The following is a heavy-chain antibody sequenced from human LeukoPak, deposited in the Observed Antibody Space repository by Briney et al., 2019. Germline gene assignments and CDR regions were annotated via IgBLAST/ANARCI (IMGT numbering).Heavy chain of an antibody. D-gene: IGHD3-3*01. CDR2: ISSSGSTI. J-gene: IGHJ4*02. CDR1: GFTFSSYA. V-gene: IGHV3-48*04. Sequence: GGSLRLSCAASGFTFSSYAMSWVRQAPGKGLEWVSYISSSGSTIYYADSVKGRLTISRDNAKNSLYLQMNSLRAEDTAVYYCARGVQQWLLYPYYFDYWGQGTLVTVSS. CDR3: ARGVQQWLLYPYYFDY.